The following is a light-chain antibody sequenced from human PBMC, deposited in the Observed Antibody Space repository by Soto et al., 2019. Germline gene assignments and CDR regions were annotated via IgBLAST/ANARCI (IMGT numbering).Light chain of an antibody. CDR3: QSYDIRLSAYV. CDR2: GNT. V-gene: IGLV1-40*01. J-gene: IGLJ1*01. Sequence: QSVLTQPPSVSGAPGQRVTISCTGSSSNIGAGYDVHWYQHLPGTAPKLLIYGNTNRPSGVPARFSVAKSGTSASLAITGLQAEDEDDLYCQSYDIRLSAYVFGSGTKLTVL. CDR1: SSNIGAGYD.